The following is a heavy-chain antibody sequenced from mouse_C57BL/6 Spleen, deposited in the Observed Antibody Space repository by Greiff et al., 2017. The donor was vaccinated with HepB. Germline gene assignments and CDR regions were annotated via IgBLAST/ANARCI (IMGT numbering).Heavy chain of an antibody. D-gene: IGHD1-1*01. CDR3: ARETITTVVDYAMDY. J-gene: IGHJ4*01. CDR2: INPSSGYT. Sequence: VKLVESGAELARPGASVKMSCKASGYTFTSYTMHWVKQRPGQGLEWIGYINPSSGYTKYNQKFKDKATLTADKSSSTAYMQLSSLTSEDSAVYYCARETITTVVDYAMDYWGQGTSVTVSS. V-gene: IGHV1-4*01. CDR1: GYTFTSYT.